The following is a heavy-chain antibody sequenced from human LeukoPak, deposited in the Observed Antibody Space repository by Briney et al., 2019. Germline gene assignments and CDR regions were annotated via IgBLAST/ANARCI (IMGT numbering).Heavy chain of an antibody. V-gene: IGHV3-21*01. CDR3: ARPYDTRGYFPDY. J-gene: IGHJ4*02. Sequence: GGSLRLSCAASGFTFSSYAMNWVRQAPGKGLEWVSSISRGSDHIFYADSMKGRFTISGDNAKNSLYLQMNSLGAEDTAVYYCARPYDTRGYFPDYWGQGTLVTVSS. CDR1: GFTFSSYA. CDR2: ISRGSDHI. D-gene: IGHD3-22*01.